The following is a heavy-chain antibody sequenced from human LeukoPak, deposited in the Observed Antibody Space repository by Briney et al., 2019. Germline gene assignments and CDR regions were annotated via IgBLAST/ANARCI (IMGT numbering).Heavy chain of an antibody. D-gene: IGHD1-26*01. J-gene: IGHJ4*02. CDR1: EFTFDNYA. CDR2: ISSSGYYS. Sequence: GGSLRLSCAASEFTFDNYAMSWVRQAPGKGLEWVSVISSSGYYSYYADSVKGRFTVSRDNSKTTLYLQMNSLRADDTAVYYCAKGGPTGSNYFDFWGQGTLVTVSS. V-gene: IGHV3-23*01. CDR3: AKGGPTGSNYFDF.